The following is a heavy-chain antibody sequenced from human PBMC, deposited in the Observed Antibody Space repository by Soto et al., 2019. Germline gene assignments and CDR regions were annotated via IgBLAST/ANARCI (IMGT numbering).Heavy chain of an antibody. CDR1: GFTFSSYA. D-gene: IGHD6-6*01. Sequence: ESGGGVVQPGRSLRLSCAASGFTFSSYAMHWVRQAPGKGLEWVAVISYDGSNKYYADSVKGRFTISRDNSKNTLYLQMNSLRAEDTAVYYCARDLWPIEYSSSSINYWGQGTLVTVSS. CDR3: ARDLWPIEYSSSSINY. CDR2: ISYDGSNK. V-gene: IGHV3-30-3*01. J-gene: IGHJ4*02.